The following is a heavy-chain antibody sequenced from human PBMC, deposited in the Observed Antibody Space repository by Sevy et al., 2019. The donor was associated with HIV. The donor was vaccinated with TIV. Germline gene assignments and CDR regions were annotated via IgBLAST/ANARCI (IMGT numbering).Heavy chain of an antibody. D-gene: IGHD3-22*01. CDR2: INPNSGGT. J-gene: IGHJ6*02. Sequence: AAVKVSCKASGYTFTGYYMHWVRQAPRQGLEWMGWINPNSGGTNYAQKFQGRVTMTRDTSISTAYMELVRLRSDDTAVYYCARDEGGLVVVRHPYGMDVWGQGTTVTVSS. CDR1: GYTFTGYY. CDR3: ARDEGGLVVVRHPYGMDV. V-gene: IGHV1-2*02.